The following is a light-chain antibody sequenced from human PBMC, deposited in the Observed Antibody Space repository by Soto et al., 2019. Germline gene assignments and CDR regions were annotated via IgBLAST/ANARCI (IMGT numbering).Light chain of an antibody. CDR1: SSDVGNYNI. V-gene: IGLV2-23*01. J-gene: IGLJ2*01. CDR3: CSYAGRSTPVV. Sequence: QSVLTQPASVSGSPEQSITISCTGTSSDVGNYNIVSWYQQHPGKAPKVMIYEGSKRPSGVSNRFSGSKSGNTASLTISGLQAEDEADYYCCSYAGRSTPVVFGGGTKVTVL. CDR2: EGS.